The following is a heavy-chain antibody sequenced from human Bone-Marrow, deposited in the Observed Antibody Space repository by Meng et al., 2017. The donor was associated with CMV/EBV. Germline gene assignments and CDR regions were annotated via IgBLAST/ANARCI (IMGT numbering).Heavy chain of an antibody. J-gene: IGHJ3*02. CDR1: GFTFSDYY. CDR3: ARVLQLVGDAFDI. D-gene: IGHD1-26*01. Sequence: GGSLRLSCAASGFTFSDYYMSWIRQAPGKGLEWVSYISSSGSTIYYADSVKGRFTISRDNAKNSLYLQMNSLRAEETAVYYCARVLQLVGDAFDIWGQGTMVTVSS. V-gene: IGHV3-11*01. CDR2: ISSSGSTI.